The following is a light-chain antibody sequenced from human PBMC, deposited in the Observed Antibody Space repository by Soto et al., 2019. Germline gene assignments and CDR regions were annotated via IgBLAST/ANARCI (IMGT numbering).Light chain of an antibody. CDR3: HLYGSSPPWT. V-gene: IGKV3-20*01. CDR1: QSVSSSY. J-gene: IGKJ1*01. Sequence: EIVLTHSPGTLSLSPGERATLSCRASQSVSSSYLAWYQQKPGQAPRLLIYGAASRATGIPDRFSGSGSGTDFTLTISRLEPEDFAVYYCHLYGSSPPWTFGQGTKVEIK. CDR2: GAA.